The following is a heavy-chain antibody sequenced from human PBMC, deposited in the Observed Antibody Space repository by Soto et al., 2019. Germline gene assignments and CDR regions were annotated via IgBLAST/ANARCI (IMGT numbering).Heavy chain of an antibody. CDR1: GGSFSGYY. CDR2: INHSGST. CDR3: ARTGDLGWFDP. Sequence: KASETLSLTCAVYGGSFSGYYWSWIRQPPGKGLEWIGEINHSGSTNYNPSLKSRVTISVDTSKNQFSLKLSSVTAADTAVYYCARTGDLGWFDPWGQGTLVTVSS. V-gene: IGHV4-34*01. J-gene: IGHJ5*02. D-gene: IGHD3-16*01.